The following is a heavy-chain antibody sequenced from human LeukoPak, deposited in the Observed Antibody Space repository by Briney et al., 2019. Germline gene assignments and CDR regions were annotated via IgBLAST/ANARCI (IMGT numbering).Heavy chain of an antibody. CDR3: ARFAAGGSYYYYMDV. D-gene: IGHD6-25*01. CDR2: IKQDGTEK. V-gene: IGHV3-7*01. CDR1: GFTFSSYW. Sequence: GGSLRLSCAASGFTFSSYWMNWVRQAPGKGLEWVANIKQDGTEKLYVDSVKGRFTISRDNAKNSLYLQMNSLRADDTAVYYCARFAAGGSYYYYMDVWGKGTTVTVSS. J-gene: IGHJ6*03.